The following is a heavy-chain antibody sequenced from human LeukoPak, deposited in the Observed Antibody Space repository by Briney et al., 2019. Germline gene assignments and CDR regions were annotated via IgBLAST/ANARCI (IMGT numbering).Heavy chain of an antibody. CDR1: GFTFSSYW. Sequence: PGGSLRLSCAASGFTFSSYWMTWVRQAPGKGLEWVANIKQDGSEKYYADSVKGRFTISRDNSKNTLYLQMNSLRAEDTAVYYCARPRGLDTFGGAIDYWGQGTLVTVSS. J-gene: IGHJ4*02. CDR2: IKQDGSEK. CDR3: ARPRGLDTFGGAIDY. D-gene: IGHD3-16*01. V-gene: IGHV3-7*01.